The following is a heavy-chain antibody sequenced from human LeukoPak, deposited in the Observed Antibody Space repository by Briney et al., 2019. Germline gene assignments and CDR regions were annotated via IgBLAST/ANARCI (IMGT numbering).Heavy chain of an antibody. Sequence: AGGSLRLSCAASGFTFSSYAMSWVRQAPGKGLEWVSAISGSGGSTYYADSVKGRFTISRDNSKNTLYLLMNSLRAEDTAVYYCAKCPVYYNIKRGYYLDYWGQGTLVTVSS. D-gene: IGHD3-9*01. CDR1: GFTFSSYA. CDR3: AKCPVYYNIKRGYYLDY. V-gene: IGHV3-23*01. J-gene: IGHJ4*02. CDR2: ISGSGGST.